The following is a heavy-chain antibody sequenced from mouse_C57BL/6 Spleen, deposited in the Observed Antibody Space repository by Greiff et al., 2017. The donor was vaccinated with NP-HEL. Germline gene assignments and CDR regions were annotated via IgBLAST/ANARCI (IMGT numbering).Heavy chain of an antibody. J-gene: IGHJ3*01. D-gene: IGHD2-4*01. CDR3: AREGGDYDGGWFAY. Sequence: QVQLKQPGAELVKPGASVKLSCKASGYTFTSYWMHWVKQRPGQGLEWIGMIHPNSGSTNYNEKFKSKATLTVDKSSSTAYMQLSSLTSEDSAVYYCAREGGDYDGGWFAYWGQGTLVTVSA. CDR2: IHPNSGST. CDR1: GYTFTSYW. V-gene: IGHV1-64*01.